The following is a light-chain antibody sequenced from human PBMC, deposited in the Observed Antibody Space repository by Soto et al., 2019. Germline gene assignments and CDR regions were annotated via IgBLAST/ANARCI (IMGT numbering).Light chain of an antibody. CDR3: QQYNNWPQWT. Sequence: EIVMTQSPATLSVSPGERATLSCRASQSVGSNLAWYQQKPGQAPRLLIYGASTRATGIPARFSGSGSVTEFTLTISSLQSEDFAVYYCQQYNNWPQWTFGQGTKVDIX. CDR2: GAS. CDR1: QSVGSN. V-gene: IGKV3-15*01. J-gene: IGKJ1*01.